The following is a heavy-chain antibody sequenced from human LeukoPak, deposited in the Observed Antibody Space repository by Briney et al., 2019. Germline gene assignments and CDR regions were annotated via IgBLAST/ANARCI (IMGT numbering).Heavy chain of an antibody. J-gene: IGHJ3*02. CDR1: SDFISSSY. D-gene: IGHD2-2*01. CDR3: ARPLVVPAASISDAFDI. Sequence: SETLSLTCTVASDFISSSYWSWIRQPPGKGLEWIGSIYYSGSTYYNPSLKSRVTISVDTSKNQFSLKLSSVTAADTAVYYCARPLVVPAASISDAFDIWGQGTMVTVSS. V-gene: IGHV4-59*05. CDR2: IYYSGST.